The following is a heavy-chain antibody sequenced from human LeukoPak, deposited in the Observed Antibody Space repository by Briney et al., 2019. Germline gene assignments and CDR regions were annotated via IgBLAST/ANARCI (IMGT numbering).Heavy chain of an antibody. CDR2: IIPIFGTA. Sequence: SVKVSCKASGGTFSSYAISWVRHAPGQGLEWMGGIIPIFGTANYAQKFQGRVTITTDESTTTAYMELSSLRSEDTGVYYCARDLLSRNDSSGYSRYWGQGPLVRVSS. CDR3: ARDLLSRNDSSGYSRY. D-gene: IGHD3-22*01. V-gene: IGHV1-69*05. J-gene: IGHJ1*01. CDR1: GGTFSSYA.